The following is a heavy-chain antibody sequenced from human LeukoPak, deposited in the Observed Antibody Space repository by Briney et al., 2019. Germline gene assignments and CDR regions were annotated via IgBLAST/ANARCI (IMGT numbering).Heavy chain of an antibody. CDR2: INHSGST. Sequence: PSETLSLTCAVYGGSFSGYYWSWIRQPPGKGLEWIGEINHSGSTNYNPSLKSRVTISVDTSKNQFSLKLSSVTAADTAVYYCARGDSGSPDYWGQGTLVTVSS. CDR3: ARGDSGSPDY. J-gene: IGHJ4*02. CDR1: GGSFSGYY. D-gene: IGHD3-10*01. V-gene: IGHV4-34*01.